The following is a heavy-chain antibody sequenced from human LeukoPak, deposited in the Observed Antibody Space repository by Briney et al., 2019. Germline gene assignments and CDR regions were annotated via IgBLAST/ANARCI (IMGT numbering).Heavy chain of an antibody. J-gene: IGHJ4*02. D-gene: IGHD5-24*01. CDR2: IYTSGST. CDR1: GGSISSYY. V-gene: IGHV4-4*09. Sequence: SETLSLTCTVSGGSISSYYCSWVRQPPGKGLEWIGYIYTSGSTNSNPSLKSRVTISVYTSKNQFSLKLRSVTAAATDMCYCVGGDGYTPGDYWGQGTLVTVSS. CDR3: VGGDGYTPGDY.